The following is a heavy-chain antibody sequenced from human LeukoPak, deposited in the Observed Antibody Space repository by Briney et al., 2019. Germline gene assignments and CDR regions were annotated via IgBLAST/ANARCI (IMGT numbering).Heavy chain of an antibody. CDR1: GGSISSSSYY. D-gene: IGHD2-15*01. J-gene: IGHJ4*02. V-gene: IGHV4-39*07. Sequence: SETLSLTCTVSGGSISSSSYYWGWIRQPPGKGLEWIGSIYYSGSTYCNPSLKSRVTISVDTSKNQFSLKLSSVTAADTAVYYCARDLGWIDYWGQGTLVTVSS. CDR3: ARDLGWIDY. CDR2: IYYSGST.